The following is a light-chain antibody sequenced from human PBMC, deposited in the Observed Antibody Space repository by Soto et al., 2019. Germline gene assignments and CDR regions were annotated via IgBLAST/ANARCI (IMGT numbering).Light chain of an antibody. CDR1: QSVSSN. CDR2: GAS. CDR3: QQYNIWPYT. V-gene: IGKV3-15*01. J-gene: IGKJ2*01. Sequence: EIVMTQSPATLSVSPGEGVTLSCRASQSVSSNLAWYQQRPGQAPRLLIYGASTRATGIPARFSGSGSGTDFTLTISSLQSEDFAIYYCQQYNIWPYTFGQGTKVDIK.